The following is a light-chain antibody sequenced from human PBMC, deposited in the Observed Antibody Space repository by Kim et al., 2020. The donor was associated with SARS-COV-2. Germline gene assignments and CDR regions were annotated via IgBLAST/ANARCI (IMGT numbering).Light chain of an antibody. CDR1: QGITSW. J-gene: IGKJ4*01. CDR2: AAS. V-gene: IGKV1D-16*01. Sequence: ASGGDRVTITWRASQGITSWLAWYQQKPEKDPKSLIYAASSLQSGVPSRFSGSGSGTDFTLTISSLQPEDFATYYCQQYNSYPLTFGGGTKVDIK. CDR3: QQYNSYPLT.